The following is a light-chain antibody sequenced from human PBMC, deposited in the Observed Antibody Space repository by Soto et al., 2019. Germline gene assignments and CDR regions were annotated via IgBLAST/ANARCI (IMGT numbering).Light chain of an antibody. CDR3: QQYRSWPRT. J-gene: IGKJ1*01. CDR2: GAS. Sequence: EIVMTQSPATLSVSPGERATLSCRACQSVSNNLAWYQQRPGQAPRLLIYGASTRATGIPARFSGRGAGAEFTLTISSLQSEDFAVYYCQQYRSWPRTFGQGTKVDIK. V-gene: IGKV3-15*01. CDR1: QSVSNN.